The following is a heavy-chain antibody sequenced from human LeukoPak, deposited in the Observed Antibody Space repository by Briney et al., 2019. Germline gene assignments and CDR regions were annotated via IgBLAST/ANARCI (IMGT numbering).Heavy chain of an antibody. Sequence: PGGSLRLSCSASGFSFSSYAMTWVRQAPGKGLEWVSIVYGGDHSTSYVDSVRGRFTISRDNSKNTLYLQMNSLRAEDTAVYYCAKTNGYFDSWGQGTLVTVSS. CDR3: AKTNGYFDS. J-gene: IGHJ4*02. CDR1: GFSFSSYA. CDR2: VYGGDHST. V-gene: IGHV3-23*03.